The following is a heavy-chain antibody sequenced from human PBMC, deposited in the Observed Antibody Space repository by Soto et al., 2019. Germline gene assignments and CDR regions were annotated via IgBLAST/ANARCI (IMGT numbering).Heavy chain of an antibody. CDR2: INHSGST. CDR1: GGSFSGYY. Sequence: SETLSLTCAVYGGSFSGYYWSWIRQPPGKGLEWIGEINHSGSTNYNPSLKSRVTISVDTSKNQFSLKLSSVTAADTAVYYCARAYDYSWGSYRYTEPTFTFWGQGTLVTVSS. V-gene: IGHV4-34*01. J-gene: IGHJ4*02. CDR3: ARAYDYSWGSYRYTEPTFTF. D-gene: IGHD3-16*02.